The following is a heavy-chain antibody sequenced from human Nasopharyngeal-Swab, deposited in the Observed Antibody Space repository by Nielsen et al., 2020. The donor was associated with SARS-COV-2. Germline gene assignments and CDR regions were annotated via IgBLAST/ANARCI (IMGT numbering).Heavy chain of an antibody. CDR2: IIPIFGTA. CDR3: AREGWETSGDSSGLFDY. Sequence: SVKVSCKASGGTFISYAISWVRPAPGQGLEWMGGIIPIFGTANYAQKFQGRVTITADESTSTAYMELSSLRSEDTAVYYCAREGWETSGDSSGLFDYWGQGTLVTVSS. V-gene: IGHV1-69*13. D-gene: IGHD3-22*01. CDR1: GGTFISYA. J-gene: IGHJ4*02.